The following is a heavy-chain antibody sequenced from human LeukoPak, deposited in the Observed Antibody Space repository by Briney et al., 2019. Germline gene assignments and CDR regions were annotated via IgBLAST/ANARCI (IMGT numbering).Heavy chain of an antibody. D-gene: IGHD2-21*01. V-gene: IGHV3-21*01. CDR2: ITSTSSYI. CDR1: GFTFSNYN. CDR3: ARDSLGDGGGY. Sequence: KSGGSLRLSCEASGFTFSNYNMNWVRQAPGKELEWVSSITSTSSYIYYADSVKGRFTISRDNAKNSLYLQMNSLRAEDTAVYYCARDSLGDGGGYWGRGTLVTVSS. J-gene: IGHJ4*02.